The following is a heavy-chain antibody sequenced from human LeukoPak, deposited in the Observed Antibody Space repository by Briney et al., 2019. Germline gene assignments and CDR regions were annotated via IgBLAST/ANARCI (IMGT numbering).Heavy chain of an antibody. CDR1: GFTLSSYA. Sequence: GGSLRLSCAASGFTLSSYAMSWVRQAPGKGLEWVSAISDSGNTYHADSVKGRFTISRDNSKNTLYLQMNSLRAEDTAVYYCAKGPYGDYPFDYWGQGTLVTVSS. D-gene: IGHD4-17*01. CDR3: AKGPYGDYPFDY. J-gene: IGHJ4*02. CDR2: ISDSGNT. V-gene: IGHV3-23*01.